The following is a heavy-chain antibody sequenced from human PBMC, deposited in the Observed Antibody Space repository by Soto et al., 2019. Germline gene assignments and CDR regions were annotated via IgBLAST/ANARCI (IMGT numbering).Heavy chain of an antibody. V-gene: IGHV3-23*01. CDR1: GFTFSSYA. J-gene: IGHJ6*02. Sequence: VGSLSLSCAASGFTFSSYAMSWVRQAPGKGLEWVSAISGSGGSTYYADSVKGRFTISRDNSKNTLYLQRNSMRAEDTAVYYWAKGAEGRRASSGYRMDAWGQGTTLTVSS. D-gene: IGHD3-22*01. CDR2: ISGSGGST. CDR3: AKGAEGRRASSGYRMDA.